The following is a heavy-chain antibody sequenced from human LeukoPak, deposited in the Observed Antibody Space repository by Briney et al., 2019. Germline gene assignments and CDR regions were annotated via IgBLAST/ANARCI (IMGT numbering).Heavy chain of an antibody. D-gene: IGHD5-24*01. CDR3: ARVGGMTTINNAAFDI. V-gene: IGHV4-59*01. Sequence: SETLSLTCSVSGGSINSDYWNWIRQPPGKGLEWIGYIYHSGSTNYNPSLKSRVTISIDKSKKQFSMKLISVTAADTAIYYCARVGGMTTINNAAFDIWGQGTMVTVSS. CDR1: GGSINSDY. J-gene: IGHJ3*02. CDR2: IYHSGST.